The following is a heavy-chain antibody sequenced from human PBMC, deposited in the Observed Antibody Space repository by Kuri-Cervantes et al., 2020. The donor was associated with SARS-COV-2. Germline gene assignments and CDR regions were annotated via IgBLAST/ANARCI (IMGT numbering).Heavy chain of an antibody. J-gene: IGHJ4*02. V-gene: IGHV4-38-2*01. D-gene: IGHD2-21*01. CDR1: GYSIRNGYY. CDR3: ATTYCGGDCSFDY. Sequence: SETLSLTCAVSGYSIRNGYYWGCIRQPPGKGLEWIGTIYHSGDTFYNPSLKSRATISVDTSRNQFSLRLTSVTAADPATYYCATTYCGGDCSFDYWGQGTLVTVSS. CDR2: IYHSGDT.